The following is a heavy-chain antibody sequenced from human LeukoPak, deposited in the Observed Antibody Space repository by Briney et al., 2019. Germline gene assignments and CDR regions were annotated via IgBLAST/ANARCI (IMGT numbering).Heavy chain of an antibody. J-gene: IGHJ4*02. CDR2: IIPIFGTA. Sequence: ASVKVSCKASGGTFISYAISWVRQAPGQGLEWMGGIIPIFGTANYAQKFQGRVTITADESTSTAYMELSSLRSEDTAVYYCASAGHPGEASNYYDSSMAYWGQGTLVTVSP. CDR3: ASAGHPGEASNYYDSSMAY. D-gene: IGHD3-22*01. CDR1: GGTFISYA. V-gene: IGHV1-69*13.